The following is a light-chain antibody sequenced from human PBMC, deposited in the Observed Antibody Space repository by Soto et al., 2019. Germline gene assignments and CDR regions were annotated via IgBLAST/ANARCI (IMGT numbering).Light chain of an antibody. CDR3: RQYYSYPHT. Sequence: AIRMTQSPSSFSASTGDRVTITCRASQGISSYLAWYQQKPGKAPQLLIYAASTLQSGVPSRFSGSGSGTDFTLTISCLQSEDFATYYCRQYYSYPHTFGQGTKVEIK. CDR1: QGISSY. J-gene: IGKJ1*01. V-gene: IGKV1-8*01. CDR2: AAS.